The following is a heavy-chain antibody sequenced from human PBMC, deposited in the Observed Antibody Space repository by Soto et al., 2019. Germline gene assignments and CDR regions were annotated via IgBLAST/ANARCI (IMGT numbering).Heavy chain of an antibody. D-gene: IGHD2-2*01. CDR2: INPNSGGT. Sequence: RASVKVSCKASGYTFTGYYMHWVRQAPGQGLEWMGWINPNSGGTNYAQKFQGWVTMTRDTSISTAYMELSRLRSDDTAVYYCARLPTFYCSSTSCLNYGMDVWGQGTTVTVSS. CDR1: GYTFTGYY. V-gene: IGHV1-2*04. CDR3: ARLPTFYCSSTSCLNYGMDV. J-gene: IGHJ6*02.